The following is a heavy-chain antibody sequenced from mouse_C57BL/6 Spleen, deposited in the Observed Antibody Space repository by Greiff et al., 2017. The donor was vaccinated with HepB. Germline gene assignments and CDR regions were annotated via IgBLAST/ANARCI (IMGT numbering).Heavy chain of an antibody. CDR3: ALYGSSAY. D-gene: IGHD1-1*01. J-gene: IGHJ3*01. CDR1: GYSFTGYY. V-gene: IGHV1-42*01. Sequence: VQLKQSGPELVKPGASVKISCKASGYSFTGYYMNWVKQSPEKSLEWIGEINPSTGGTTYNQKFKAKATLTVNKSSSTAYMELRSLTSEDSAVYYCALYGSSAYWGQGTLVTVSA. CDR2: INPSTGGT.